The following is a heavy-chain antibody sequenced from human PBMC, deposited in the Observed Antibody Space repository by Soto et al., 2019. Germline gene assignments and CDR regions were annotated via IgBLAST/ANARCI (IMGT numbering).Heavy chain of an antibody. CDR3: AKLPTGFPNWIDP. D-gene: IGHD2-21*01. CDR2: IYKTGS. V-gene: IGHV4-39*01. CDR1: GDSVSSTRYS. J-gene: IGHJ5*02. Sequence: SSETLSLTCTVSGDSVSSTRYSWGWLRQSPGKGLEWIGSIYKTGSSYNPSLKSRVTISQDTSKTQFSLKLSSMTAADTAIYYCAKLPTGFPNWIDPWGQGIPVTVPQ.